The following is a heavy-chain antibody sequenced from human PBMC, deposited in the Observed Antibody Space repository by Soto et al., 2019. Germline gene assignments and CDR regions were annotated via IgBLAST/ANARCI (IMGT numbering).Heavy chain of an antibody. CDR3: ATEQRGRIL. V-gene: IGHV4-59*01. CDR1: GDSMAGYY. D-gene: IGHD1-1*01. Sequence: PSETLSLTCTVSGDSMAGYYWTWIRQPPGKRLEWIGYIYHTGSTNYNPSLKSRLTISVDTSKNQFSLSLSSVTAADTAVYYCATEQRGRILWGQGTLVTVSS. J-gene: IGHJ4*02. CDR2: IYHTGST.